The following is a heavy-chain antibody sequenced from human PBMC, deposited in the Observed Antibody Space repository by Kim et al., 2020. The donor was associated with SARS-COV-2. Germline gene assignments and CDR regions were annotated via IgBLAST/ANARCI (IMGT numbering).Heavy chain of an antibody. J-gene: IGHJ6*01. CDR3: ARESHRCSSTSCYRRNYYYGMDV. CDR2: IYYSGST. D-gene: IGHD2-2*01. Sequence: SETLSLTCTVSGGSISSGGYYWSWIRQHPGKGLEWIGYIYYSGSTYYNPSLKSRVTISVDTSKNQFSLKLSSLTAADTAVCYCARESHRCSSTSCYRRNYYYGMDVWGQGTTFTVSS. V-gene: IGHV4-31*03. CDR1: GGSISSGGYY.